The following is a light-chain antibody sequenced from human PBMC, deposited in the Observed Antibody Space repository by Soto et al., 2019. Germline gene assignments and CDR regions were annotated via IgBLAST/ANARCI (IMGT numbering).Light chain of an antibody. V-gene: IGLV1-47*01. CDR1: SSNIGTNY. CDR3: ATWDTSLSAWV. J-gene: IGLJ3*02. CDR2: RNN. Sequence: QSVLTQPPSASGTPGQRVTITCSGSSSNIGTNYVSWYQHLPGTAPKLLMCRNNQRPSGVPDRFSGSTSGSSASLAISGLRSEDEADYHCATWDTSLSAWVFGGGTQLAVL.